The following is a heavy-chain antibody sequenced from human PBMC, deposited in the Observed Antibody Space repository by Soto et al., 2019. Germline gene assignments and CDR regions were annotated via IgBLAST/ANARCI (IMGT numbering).Heavy chain of an antibody. V-gene: IGHV3-23*01. CDR3: AKGTYYDFWSGYYSAYYYYGMDV. CDR2: ISGSGGST. CDR1: GFTFSSYA. J-gene: IGHJ6*02. D-gene: IGHD3-3*01. Sequence: AGGSLRLSCAASGFTFSSYAMSWVRQAPGKGLEWVSAISGSGGSTYYADSVKGRFTISRDNSKNTLYLQMNSLRAEDTAVYYCAKGTYYDFWSGYYSAYYYYGMDVWGQGTTVTVSS.